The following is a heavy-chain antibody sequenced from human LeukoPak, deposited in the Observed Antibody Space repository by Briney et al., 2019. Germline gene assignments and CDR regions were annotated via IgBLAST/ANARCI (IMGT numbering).Heavy chain of an antibody. J-gene: IGHJ6*01. D-gene: IGHD2-15*01. CDR3: ARGSEGYCSGGGCYYGMDV. CDR2: ISSSSSYI. CDR1: GFTFSSYT. V-gene: IGHV3-21*01. Sequence: GGSLRLSCAASGFTFSSYTMTWVRQAPGKGLEWVSYISSSSSYIYYADSVKGRFTISRDNAENSLYLQMNSLRAEDMAVYYCARGSEGYCSGGGCYYGMDVWGQGTTVTVSS.